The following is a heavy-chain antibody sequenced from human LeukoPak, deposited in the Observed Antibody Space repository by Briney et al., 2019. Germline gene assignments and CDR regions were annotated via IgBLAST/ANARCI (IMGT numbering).Heavy chain of an antibody. V-gene: IGHV3-30*02. CDR1: GFTFTYFG. D-gene: IGHD3-10*01. Sequence: GGSLRLSCAASGFTFTYFGMHWVRQAPGKGLEWVAFIRFDGGDKYYAGSVKGRFTISRDNSNNILYLQMNSLRVEDSAVYYCATVLIHYFAPGAKTWGRGTRVTASS. J-gene: IGHJ4*02. CDR2: IRFDGGDK. CDR3: ATVLIHYFAPGAKT.